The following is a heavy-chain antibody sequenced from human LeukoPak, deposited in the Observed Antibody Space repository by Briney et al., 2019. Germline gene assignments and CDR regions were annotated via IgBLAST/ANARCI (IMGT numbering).Heavy chain of an antibody. Sequence: PSETLSLTCTVSGGSISSSSYYWGWIRQPPGTGLEWIGSIYYSGSTYYNPSLKSRVTISVDTSKNQFSLKLSSVTAADTAVYYCARGRPTSGSYYPPFDYWGQGTLVTVSS. V-gene: IGHV4-39*07. D-gene: IGHD3-10*01. CDR1: GGSISSSSYY. CDR3: ARGRPTSGSYYPPFDY. CDR2: IYYSGST. J-gene: IGHJ4*02.